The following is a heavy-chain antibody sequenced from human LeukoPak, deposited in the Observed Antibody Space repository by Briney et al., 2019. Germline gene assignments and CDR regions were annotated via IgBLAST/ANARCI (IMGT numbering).Heavy chain of an antibody. J-gene: IGHJ4*02. D-gene: IGHD3-10*01. Sequence: SVKVSCKASGGTFSSYAVSWVRQAPGQGLEWMGRIIPILGIANYAQKFQGRVTITADKSTSTAYMELSSLRSEDTAVYYCARLRSRFGELLEDYWGQGTLVTVSS. CDR2: IIPILGIA. CDR1: GGTFSSYA. V-gene: IGHV1-69*04. CDR3: ARLRSRFGELLEDY.